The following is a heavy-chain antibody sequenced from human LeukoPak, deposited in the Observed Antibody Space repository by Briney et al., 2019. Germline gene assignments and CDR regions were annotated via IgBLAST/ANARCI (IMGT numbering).Heavy chain of an antibody. V-gene: IGHV4-39*07. CDR1: GGSISSSSYY. Sequence: SETLSLTCTVSGGSISSSSYYWGWIRQPPGKGLEWIGNIYYSGSTYYNPSLKSRVTISVDTSKNQFSLNLSSVTAADTAVYYCARRSGGSSTKIDYWGQGTLVTVSS. CDR3: ARRSGGSSTKIDY. D-gene: IGHD2-15*01. CDR2: IYYSGST. J-gene: IGHJ4*02.